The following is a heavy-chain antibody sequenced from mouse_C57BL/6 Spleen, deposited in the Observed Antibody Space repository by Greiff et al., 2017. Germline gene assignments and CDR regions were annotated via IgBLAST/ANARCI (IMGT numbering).Heavy chain of an antibody. J-gene: IGHJ2*01. V-gene: IGHV1-59*01. CDR2: IDPSDSYT. CDR1: GYTFTSYW. CDR3: AREGAGSFDY. D-gene: IGHD3-3*01. Sequence: VQLQQPGAELVRPGTSVKLSCKASGYTFTSYWMHWVKQRPGQGLEWIGVIDPSDSYTNYNQKFKGKATLTVDPSSSTAYMQLSTLTAEDSAVYYCAREGAGSFDYWGQGTTLTVSS.